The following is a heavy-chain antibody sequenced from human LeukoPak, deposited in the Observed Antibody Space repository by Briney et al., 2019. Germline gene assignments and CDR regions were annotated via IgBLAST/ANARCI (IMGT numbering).Heavy chain of an antibody. D-gene: IGHD1-26*01. CDR3: ATSISGSYYEKPFDY. CDR2: FDPEDGET. CDR1: GYTLTELS. J-gene: IGHJ4*02. V-gene: IGHV1-24*01. Sequence: ASVKVSSKVSGYTLTELSMHWVRQAPGKGLEWMGGFDPEDGETIYAQKFQGRVTMTEDTSTDTAYMELSSLRSEDTAVYYCATSISGSYYEKPFDYWGQGTLVTVSS.